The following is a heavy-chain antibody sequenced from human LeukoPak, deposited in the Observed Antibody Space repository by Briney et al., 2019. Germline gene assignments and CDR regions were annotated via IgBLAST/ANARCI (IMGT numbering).Heavy chain of an antibody. CDR1: GFTVSSNY. CDR3: ARDYYDSSGYYHGAFDI. V-gene: IGHV3-20*01. J-gene: IGHJ3*02. CDR2: INWNGGST. D-gene: IGHD3-22*01. Sequence: GGSLRLSCAASGFTVSSNYMSWVRQAPGKGLEWVSGINWNGGSTGYADSVKGRFTISRDNAKNSLYLQMNSLRAEDTALYHCARDYYDSSGYYHGAFDIWGQGTMVTVSS.